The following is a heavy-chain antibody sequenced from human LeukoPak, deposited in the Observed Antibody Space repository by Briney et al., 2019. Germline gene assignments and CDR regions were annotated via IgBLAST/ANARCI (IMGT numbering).Heavy chain of an antibody. Sequence: SETLSLTCAVYGGSFSTYYWSWIRQPPGRGLEWIGEINHSGTINYNPSLESRVTMSIDTSKNQLSLKLRSVTAADTAVYYCPSNPHRDGPLNCWGQGTLVTVSS. V-gene: IGHV4-34*01. CDR1: GGSFSTYY. J-gene: IGHJ4*02. CDR2: INHSGTI. D-gene: IGHD5-24*01. CDR3: PSNPHRDGPLNC.